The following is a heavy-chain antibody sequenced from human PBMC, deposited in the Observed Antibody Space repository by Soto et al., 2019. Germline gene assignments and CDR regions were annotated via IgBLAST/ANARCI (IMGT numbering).Heavy chain of an antibody. CDR1: GYTFTSYD. CDR3: ARALFRYCRYNQDRYAP. CDR2: MNPNSGNT. D-gene: IGHD1-1*01. J-gene: IGHJ5*02. Sequence: ASVKVSCKASGYTFTSYDINWVRQATGQGLEWMGWMNPNSGNTGYAQKFQGRVTMTRNTSISTAYMELSSLRSEDTAVYYCARALFRYCRYNQDRYAPWSQGSLVTVSA. V-gene: IGHV1-8*01.